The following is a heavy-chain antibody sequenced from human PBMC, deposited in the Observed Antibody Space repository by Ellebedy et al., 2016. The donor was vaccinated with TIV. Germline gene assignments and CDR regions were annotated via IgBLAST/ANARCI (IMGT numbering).Heavy chain of an antibody. CDR3: TRRIQYYMDV. D-gene: IGHD2/OR15-2a*01. CDR1: GFTFSGSA. J-gene: IGHJ6*03. V-gene: IGHV3-73*01. Sequence: GGSLRLXCAASGFTFSGSAMHWVRQASGKGLEWVGRIRSKANSYATAYAASVKGRFTISRDDSKNTAYLQMNSLKTEDTAVYYCTRRIQYYMDVWGKGTTVTVSS. CDR2: IRSKANSYAT.